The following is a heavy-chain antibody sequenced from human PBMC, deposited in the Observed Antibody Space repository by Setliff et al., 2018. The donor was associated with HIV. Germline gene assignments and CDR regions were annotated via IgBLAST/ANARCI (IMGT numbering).Heavy chain of an antibody. Sequence: ASVKVSCKASGYTFTNFYMHWVRQAPGQGLEWMGWINPNSGGTNYEQKFQGRVTMTRDTSISTAYMELRNLRSDDTAVYYCARVQVGDPYYSYYDMDVWGEGTTVTVSS. CDR2: INPNSGGT. D-gene: IGHD2-8*02. CDR3: ARVQVGDPYYSYYDMDV. V-gene: IGHV1-2*02. CDR1: GYTFTNFY. J-gene: IGHJ6*03.